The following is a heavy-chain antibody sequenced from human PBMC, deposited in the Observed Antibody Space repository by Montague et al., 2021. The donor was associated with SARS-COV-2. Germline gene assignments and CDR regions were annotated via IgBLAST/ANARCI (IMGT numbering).Heavy chain of an antibody. D-gene: IGHD4-17*01. J-gene: IGHJ4*02. Sequence: SGAEVKKPGESLKISCKGSGNTFDTYWIGWVRQMPGKGLEWMGIIYPGDSDTRYSATFQGQVTISADKSIATAYLQWSSLKASDTAIYYCATSGAGEYGDYSPYFDYWGQGTLVTVPS. CDR3: ATSGAGEYGDYSPYFDY. V-gene: IGHV5-51*01. CDR2: IYPGDSDT. CDR1: GNTFDTYW.